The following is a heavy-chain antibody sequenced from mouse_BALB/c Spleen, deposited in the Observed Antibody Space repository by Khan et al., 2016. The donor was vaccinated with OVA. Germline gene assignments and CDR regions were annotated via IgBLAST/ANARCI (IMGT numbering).Heavy chain of an antibody. CDR3: TRDRNYYGSSVYFDY. Sequence: EVELVESGGGLVKPGGSLKLSCAASGFAFSSYSMSWVRQTPEKRLEWVATITSGGSYTYYPDSVKGRFTISRDNAKNTLYLQMRSLKSEDTALYYCTRDRNYYGSSVYFDYWGQGTTLTVSS. D-gene: IGHD1-1*01. J-gene: IGHJ2*01. CDR2: ITSGGSYT. V-gene: IGHV5-6-4*01. CDR1: GFAFSSYS.